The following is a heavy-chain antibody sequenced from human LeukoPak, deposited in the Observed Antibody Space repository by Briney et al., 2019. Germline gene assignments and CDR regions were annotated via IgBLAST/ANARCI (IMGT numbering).Heavy chain of an antibody. V-gene: IGHV3-30*04. CDR3: ARGAVGSGYDWAHRDFGNY. CDR1: GFTFSSYA. CDR2: ISYDGSNK. D-gene: IGHD5-12*01. Sequence: PGGSLRLSCAASGFTFSSYAMHWVRQAPGKGLEWVAVISYDGSNKYYADSVKGRFTISRDNSKNTLYLQMNSLRAEDTAVYYCARGAVGSGYDWAHRDFGNYWGQGTLVTVSS. J-gene: IGHJ4*02.